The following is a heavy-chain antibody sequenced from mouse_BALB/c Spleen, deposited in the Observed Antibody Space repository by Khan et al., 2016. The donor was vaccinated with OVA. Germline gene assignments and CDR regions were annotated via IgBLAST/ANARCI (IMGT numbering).Heavy chain of an antibody. CDR2: IYPGSGKP. Sequence: QVQLQQSGAELARPGASVKLSCKASGYTFTDYYINWVKQRTGQGLEWIGDIYPGSGKPYYNEKFKGKATLTADKSSSTAYMQLSSLTSEDSAGYCWARGAYGLYYFDYWGQGTTLTVSS. V-gene: IGHV1-77*01. CDR3: ARGAYGLYYFDY. D-gene: IGHD1-2*01. J-gene: IGHJ2*01. CDR1: GYTFTDYY.